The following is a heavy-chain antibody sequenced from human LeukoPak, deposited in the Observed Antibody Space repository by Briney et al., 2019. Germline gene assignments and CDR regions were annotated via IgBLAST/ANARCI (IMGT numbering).Heavy chain of an antibody. CDR3: ARDLAYYYGSGNFYSRDY. Sequence: ASVKVSCKASGYTFTSYFMHWVRQAPGQGLEWMGLISPSSGSTNYAQKFQGRVTMTRDTSTSTVYMELSSLRSEDTAFYYCARDLAYYYGSGNFYSRDYWGQGTLITVSS. V-gene: IGHV1-46*01. CDR2: ISPSSGST. CDR1: GYTFTSYF. D-gene: IGHD3-10*01. J-gene: IGHJ4*02.